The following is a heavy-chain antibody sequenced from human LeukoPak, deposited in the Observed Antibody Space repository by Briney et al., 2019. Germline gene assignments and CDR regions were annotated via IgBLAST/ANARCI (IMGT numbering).Heavy chain of an antibody. J-gene: IGHJ4*02. CDR1: GFTFSNYA. V-gene: IGHV3-30*04. CDR3: AKVGRFLEWPNFDY. Sequence: GGSLRLSCPASGFTFSNYATHWVRQAPGKGLECVAVISYEEGNKFYAVSVKGRFTISRDNSKNTLYLQMNSVRAAHTAVYYCAKVGRFLEWPNFDYWGQGTLATVSS. CDR2: ISYEEGNK. D-gene: IGHD3-3*01.